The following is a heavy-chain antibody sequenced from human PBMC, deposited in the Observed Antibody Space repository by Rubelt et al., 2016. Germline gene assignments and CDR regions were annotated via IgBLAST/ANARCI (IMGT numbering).Heavy chain of an antibody. CDR3: ARDGKFDP. Sequence: QVQLVQSGAEVQKPGASVKVSCKASGYAFTGDYIHWVRQAPGQGLEWMGRINPYSGVTDYAQKFQGRVTMTRDTSISTAYMQLSSRRADDTAVYYGARDGKFDPWGQGTLVFVSS. V-gene: IGHV1-2*06. CDR1: GYAFTGDY. J-gene: IGHJ5*02. CDR2: INPYSGVT.